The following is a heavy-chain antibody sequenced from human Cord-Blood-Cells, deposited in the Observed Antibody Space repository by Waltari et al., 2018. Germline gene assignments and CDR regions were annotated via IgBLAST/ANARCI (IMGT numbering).Heavy chain of an antibody. J-gene: IGHJ3*02. CDR3: ARSIAVAGTFAFDI. V-gene: IGHV1-69*09. Sequence: QVQLVQSGAEVKKPGSSVKVSCKASGGTFSGYAMSWVRQAPGQGLEWMGRIIPEMGRANYSQKFQGMATITADKSTSTAYMKLSTLRSEDSSVYYCARSIAVAGTFAFDIWGQGTMVTVSS. CDR2: IIPEMGRA. CDR1: GGTFSGYA. D-gene: IGHD6-19*01.